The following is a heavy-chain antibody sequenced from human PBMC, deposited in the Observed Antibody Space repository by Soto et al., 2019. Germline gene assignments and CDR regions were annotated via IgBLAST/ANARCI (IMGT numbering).Heavy chain of an antibody. V-gene: IGHV3-53*05. CDR2: IYIGGKT. D-gene: IGHD3-9*01. J-gene: IGHJ4*02. CDR1: GFSVSDKY. Sequence: WGSLRLSCAASGFSVSDKYMAWVRQAPGKGLEWVSVIYIGGKTYYADSVKGRFTISRDSSKNSLYLQMTSLRDEDTAVYYCASGPGPTNYYDILTGPQGVFDSWGQGTLVTVSS. CDR3: ASGPGPTNYYDILTGPQGVFDS.